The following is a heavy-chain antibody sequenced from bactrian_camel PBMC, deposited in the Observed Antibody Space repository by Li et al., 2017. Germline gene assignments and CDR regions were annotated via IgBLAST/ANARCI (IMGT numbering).Heavy chain of an antibody. CDR2: VATGDGSV. D-gene: IGHD2*01. V-gene: IGHV3S1*01. J-gene: IGHJ4*01. Sequence: QVQLVESGGGSVQAGGSLSLSCEASGLKYSSHCYAWFRQTPGKEREGVAAVATGDGSVRYGNSVKGRFTISKDNVDNIVYLQMNSLKPEDTGMYYCAAGELIMCSAFAMPSFANRGQGTQVTVS. CDR1: GLKYSSHC. CDR3: AAGELIMCSAFAMPSFAN.